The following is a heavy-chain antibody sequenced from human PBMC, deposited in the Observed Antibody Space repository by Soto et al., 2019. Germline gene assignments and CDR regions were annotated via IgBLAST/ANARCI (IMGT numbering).Heavy chain of an antibody. Sequence: LRLSCAASGFTFSSYAMTWVRQAPGKGLEWVSSISGSGISTYYADSVKGRFTISRDNSKNTLYLQMSSLRAEDAAVYYCATSTGAPGNYWGQGTLVTVSS. CDR3: ATSTGAPGNY. V-gene: IGHV3-23*01. D-gene: IGHD1-26*01. J-gene: IGHJ4*02. CDR1: GFTFSSYA. CDR2: ISGSGIST.